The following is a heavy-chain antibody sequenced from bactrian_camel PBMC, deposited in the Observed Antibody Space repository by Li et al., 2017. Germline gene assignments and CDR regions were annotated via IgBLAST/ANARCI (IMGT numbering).Heavy chain of an antibody. Sequence: QLVESGGGLVQAGESLRLSCAGTGISLRSPFCVGWFRQTPGQEREGVARIDSRSRTSYADSVKGRFTISKDNAKNTLYLQMNSLKPEDTAMYICAVVISPDCLPVVTGTSYWSQGTQVTVS. V-gene: IGHV3S53*01. CDR3: AVVISPDCLPVVTGTSY. J-gene: IGHJ4*01. D-gene: IGHD6*01. CDR2: IDSRSRT. CDR1: GISLRSPFC.